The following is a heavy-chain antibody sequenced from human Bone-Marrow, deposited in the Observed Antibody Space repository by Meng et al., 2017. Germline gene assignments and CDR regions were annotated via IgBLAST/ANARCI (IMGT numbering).Heavy chain of an antibody. CDR2: INPKSGDT. Sequence: QVQPVQSGAEVETAGASVKVSCNASGYPFPDYYLHWVRRAPGQGLEWMGRINPKSGDTHYAQKFQGRVTMTGDTSISTAYMELSGLRSDDTAMYYCARDEDISAAGKLFGDYWGQGTLVTVSS. J-gene: IGHJ4*02. CDR1: GYPFPDYY. CDR3: ARDEDISAAGKLFGDY. V-gene: IGHV1-2*06. D-gene: IGHD6-13*01.